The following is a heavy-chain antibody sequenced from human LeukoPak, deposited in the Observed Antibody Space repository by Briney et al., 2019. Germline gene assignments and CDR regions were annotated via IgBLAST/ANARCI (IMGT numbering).Heavy chain of an antibody. J-gene: IGHJ2*01. CDR2: IYTSGST. V-gene: IGHV4-61*02. D-gene: IGHD6-19*01. CDR1: GGSISSGSYY. CDR3: ARDRSKQWLSWYFDL. Sequence: SETLSLTCTVSGGSISSGSYYWSWIRQPAGKGLEWIGRIYTSGSTNYTPSLKSRVTISVDTSKNQFSLKLSSVTAADTAVYYCARDRSKQWLSWYFDLWGRGTLVTVSS.